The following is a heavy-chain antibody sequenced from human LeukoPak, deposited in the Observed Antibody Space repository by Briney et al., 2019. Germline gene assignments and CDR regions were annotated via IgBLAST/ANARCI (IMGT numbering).Heavy chain of an antibody. CDR3: ARVLTVRSGGFDAFDI. D-gene: IGHD6-25*01. CDR1: GFTFNNYA. J-gene: IGHJ3*02. CDR2: ISGSGGST. V-gene: IGHV3-23*01. Sequence: GQSLRLSCAASGFTFNNYAMHWVRQAPGKGLEWVSAISGSGGSTYYADSVKGRFTISRENAKNSLYLQMNSLRAGDTAVYYCARVLTVRSGGFDAFDIWGQGTMVTVSS.